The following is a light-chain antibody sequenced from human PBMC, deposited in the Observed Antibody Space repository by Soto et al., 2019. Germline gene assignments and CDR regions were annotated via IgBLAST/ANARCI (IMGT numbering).Light chain of an antibody. V-gene: IGKV1-5*03. Sequence: IQMTHSPSTLSGSVGDRVTITCRASQTISSWLAWYQQKPGKAPKLLIYKASTLKSGVPSRFSGSGSGTEFTLTISSLQPEDFATYYCQQYNSYSRTFGQGTKVDIK. J-gene: IGKJ1*01. CDR2: KAS. CDR3: QQYNSYSRT. CDR1: QTISSW.